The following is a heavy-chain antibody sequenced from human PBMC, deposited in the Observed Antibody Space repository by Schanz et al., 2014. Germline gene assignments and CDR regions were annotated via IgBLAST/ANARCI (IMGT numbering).Heavy chain of an antibody. Sequence: QVQLVQSGPEVKKPGSSVKVSCQAFGDTFSSYTISWVRQAPGQGLEWMGIVNPSVRGTHFAREFQGRVTVTSDTSTSTVYMELSSLRYEDTALYYCARGTMPGTFDIWGQGTMVTVSS. V-gene: IGHV1-46*01. CDR1: GDTFSSYT. J-gene: IGHJ3*02. CDR2: VNPSVRGT. CDR3: ARGTMPGTFDI. D-gene: IGHD2-2*01.